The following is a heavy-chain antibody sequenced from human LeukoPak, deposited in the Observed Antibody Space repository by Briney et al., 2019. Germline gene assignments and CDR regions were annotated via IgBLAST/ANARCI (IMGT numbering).Heavy chain of an antibody. CDR1: GFTFSSYS. Sequence: GGSLRLSCAASGFTFSSYSMNWVRQAPGKGLEWVSSISSSSNYIYYADSVKGRFTISRDNAKNSQYLQMNSLRAEDTAVYYCARGIWSGYERVIVTGMDVWGKGTTVTVSS. V-gene: IGHV3-21*01. D-gene: IGHD3-3*01. CDR3: ARGIWSGYERVIVTGMDV. CDR2: ISSSSNYI. J-gene: IGHJ6*03.